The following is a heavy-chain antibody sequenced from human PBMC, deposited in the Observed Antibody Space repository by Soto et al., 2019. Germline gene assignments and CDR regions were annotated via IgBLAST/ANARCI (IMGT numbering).Heavy chain of an antibody. CDR1: GFSFSSSP. CDR2: ISPRSDVI. CDR3: AEYNFDSGGRVAFDH. V-gene: IGHV3-23*01. D-gene: IGHD5-12*01. J-gene: IGHJ4*02. Sequence: VGSLRLSCAASGFSFSSSPMSWVRQAPGKGLEWVSLISPRSDVIFYADSVKGRFTISRDNYKNTLYLQMNTLRAEDTAVYYCAEYNFDSGGRVAFDHWGQGTLVTVSS.